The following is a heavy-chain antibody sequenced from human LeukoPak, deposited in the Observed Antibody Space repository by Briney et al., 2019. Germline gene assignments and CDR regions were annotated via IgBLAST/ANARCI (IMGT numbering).Heavy chain of an antibody. J-gene: IGHJ4*02. CDR3: ARHISSGGTYAHFDY. V-gene: IGHV4-59*08. CDR1: GSMYNYY. Sequence: SETLSLTCTVSGSMYNYYWSWIRQPPGKGLEWIGYIHYNGVTNYSPSLKSRVTMSLDTSKNQVSLKLNSVSAADTAVYYCARHISSGGTYAHFDYWGQGTLVTVSS. D-gene: IGHD1-26*01. CDR2: IHYNGVT.